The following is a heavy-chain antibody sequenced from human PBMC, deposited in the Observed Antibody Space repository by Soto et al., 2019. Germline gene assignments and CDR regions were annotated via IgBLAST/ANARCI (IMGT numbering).Heavy chain of an antibody. Sequence: GASVKVSCKASGYTFDVFGIAWVRQAPGQGLEWMGWIRPYTGTPHYSQKFQGRATMTRDTSTSTAYLELRSLTSDDTAMYYCARPSNGGSRHYFDSSGQGTLVTVSS. CDR2: IRPYTGTP. J-gene: IGHJ4*01. D-gene: IGHD3-16*01. CDR3: ARPSNGGSRHYFDS. CDR1: GYTFDVFG. V-gene: IGHV1-18*01.